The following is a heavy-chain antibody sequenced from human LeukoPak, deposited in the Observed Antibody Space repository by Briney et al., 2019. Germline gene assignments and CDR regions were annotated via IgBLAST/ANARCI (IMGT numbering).Heavy chain of an antibody. V-gene: IGHV1-2*02. CDR2: INPNSGGT. J-gene: IGHJ4*02. Sequence: ASVKVSCKASGGTFSSYAISWVRQAPGQGLEWMGWINPNSGGTNYAQKFQGRVTMTRDTSISTAYMELSRLRSDDTAVYYCARDFMVGATSAYYFDYWGQGTLVTVSS. D-gene: IGHD1-26*01. CDR1: GGTFSSYA. CDR3: ARDFMVGATSAYYFDY.